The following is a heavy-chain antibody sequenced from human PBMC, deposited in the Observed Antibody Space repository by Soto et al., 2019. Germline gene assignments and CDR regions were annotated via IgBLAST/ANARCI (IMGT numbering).Heavy chain of an antibody. Sequence: SETLSLTCTVSGGSISSFDWNWIRQSPGKGLEWIGDISYSGSTNYNRSLKSRVTISVDTSKNQFSLKLSSVTAADTAVYYCARQDTSGYAFDYWGQGTLATVSS. CDR1: GGSISSFD. V-gene: IGHV4-59*08. CDR2: ISYSGST. CDR3: ARQDTSGYAFDY. D-gene: IGHD3-22*01. J-gene: IGHJ4*02.